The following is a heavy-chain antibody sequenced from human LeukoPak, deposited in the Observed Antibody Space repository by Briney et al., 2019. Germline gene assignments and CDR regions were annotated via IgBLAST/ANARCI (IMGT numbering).Heavy chain of an antibody. CDR3: ARGVSDQN. CDR2: ISHSGST. Sequence: SETLSLTCAVYSGSFSGYYWSWIRQSPGKGLEWIGEISHSGSTCYNPSLKSRVTISLDTSKNQFSLKLTSVTAADTAVYYCARGVSDQNWGQGTLVTVSS. CDR1: SGSFSGYY. V-gene: IGHV4-34*01. J-gene: IGHJ4*02.